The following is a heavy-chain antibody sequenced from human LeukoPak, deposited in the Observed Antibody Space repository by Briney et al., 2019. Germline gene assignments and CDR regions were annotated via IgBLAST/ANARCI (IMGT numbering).Heavy chain of an antibody. CDR1: GVIRPYA. D-gene: IGHD3-10*01. CDR2: ISSSSSYI. Sequence: GGSLRLSCAASGVIRPYAMGWVRQAPGKGLEWVSSISSSSSYIYYADSVKGRFTISRDNAKNSLYLQMNSLRAEDTAVYYCAREGVLLWFGELAHYYYGMDVWGQGTTVTVSS. J-gene: IGHJ6*02. CDR3: AREGVLLWFGELAHYYYGMDV. V-gene: IGHV3-21*01.